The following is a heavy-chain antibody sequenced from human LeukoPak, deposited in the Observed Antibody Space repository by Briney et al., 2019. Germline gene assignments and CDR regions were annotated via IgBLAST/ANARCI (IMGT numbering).Heavy chain of an antibody. Sequence: GESLKISCKGSGYIFTSHWIGWVRQMPGKGLEWMGIIYPSDSETRYSPSFQGQVTISVGKSISTAYLQWSSLKASDTAMYYCGRKISGSYYGLGYWGQGTLVTVSS. CDR2: IYPSDSET. D-gene: IGHD1-26*01. CDR1: GYIFTSHW. V-gene: IGHV5-51*01. J-gene: IGHJ4*02. CDR3: GRKISGSYYGLGY.